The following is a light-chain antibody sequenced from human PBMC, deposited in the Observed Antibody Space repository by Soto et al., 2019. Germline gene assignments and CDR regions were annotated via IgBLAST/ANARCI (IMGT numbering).Light chain of an antibody. V-gene: IGKV3-11*01. Sequence: EIVLTQSPATLSLSPGERATISCRASQNVGGYLAWYQQKPGQAPRLLISDASNRAAGIPARFSGIGSGTDFTLTISSLEPEDFAVYYCQQRNSWPPTFGGGTKVDIK. CDR1: QNVGGY. J-gene: IGKJ4*01. CDR2: DAS. CDR3: QQRNSWPPT.